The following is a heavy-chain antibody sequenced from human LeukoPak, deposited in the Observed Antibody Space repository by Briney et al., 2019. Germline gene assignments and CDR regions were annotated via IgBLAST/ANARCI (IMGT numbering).Heavy chain of an antibody. J-gene: IGHJ4*02. Sequence: SETLSLTCTVSGVSISSSSFYWSWIRQPPGKGLEWIGYIYYSGSTNYNPSLKSRVTISVDTSKNQFSLKLSSVTAADTAVYYCARELSHSSGYYDYWGQGTLVTVSS. CDR1: GVSISSSSFY. D-gene: IGHD3-22*01. CDR3: ARELSHSSGYYDY. V-gene: IGHV4-61*01. CDR2: IYYSGST.